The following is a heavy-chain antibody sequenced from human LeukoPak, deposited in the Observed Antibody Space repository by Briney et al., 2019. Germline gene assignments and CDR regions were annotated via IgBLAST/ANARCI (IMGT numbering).Heavy chain of an antibody. D-gene: IGHD2/OR15-2a*01. CDR3: ARARTLYYFDY. CDR2: ITSSGNM. V-gene: IGHV3-21*01. Sequence: PGGSLRLSCAASGFTFTSYSMNWVRQAPGKGLEWVSSITSSGNMYYGGSVKGRFTISRDNANNSLHLQMNSLRAEDTAVYYCARARTLYYFDYWGQGTLVTVSS. J-gene: IGHJ4*02. CDR1: GFTFTSYS.